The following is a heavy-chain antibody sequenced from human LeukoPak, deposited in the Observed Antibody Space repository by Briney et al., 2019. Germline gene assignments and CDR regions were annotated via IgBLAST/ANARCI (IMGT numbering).Heavy chain of an antibody. V-gene: IGHV3-23*01. CDR2: ISDSGGST. Sequence: GGSLRLSCAASGFTFSNYAMSWVRQAPGKGLEWVTGISDSGGSTYYADSVKGRFTISRDNSKNTLNVQMNSLRAEDTAVYYCAKEDSNGWYFFDYWGQGTLVTVSS. D-gene: IGHD6-19*01. CDR3: AKEDSNGWYFFDY. CDR1: GFTFSNYA. J-gene: IGHJ4*02.